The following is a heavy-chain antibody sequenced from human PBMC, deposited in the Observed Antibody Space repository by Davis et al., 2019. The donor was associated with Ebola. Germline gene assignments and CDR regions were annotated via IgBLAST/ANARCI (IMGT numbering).Heavy chain of an antibody. CDR1: GYNFNGFY. J-gene: IGHJ4*02. V-gene: IGHV1-2*02. CDR2: ISPYSGVI. Sequence: ASVKVSCKASGYNFNGFYIHWVRQAPGQGLQWMGWISPYSGVINYAQKFQGRVTMTRDPSINTVYMELSRLTSDDTAIYYCTRGIMVQGVLMSKWDYWGQGTLVTVSS. CDR3: TRGIMVQGVLMSKWDY. D-gene: IGHD3-10*01.